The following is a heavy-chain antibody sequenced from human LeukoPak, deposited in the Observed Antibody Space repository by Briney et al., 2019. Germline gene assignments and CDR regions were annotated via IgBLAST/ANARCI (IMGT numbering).Heavy chain of an antibody. CDR1: GFTFSSNW. Sequence: PGGSLRLSCAAYGFTFSSNWMNWVRQAPGKGLEWVANIHEDGSDKYYVDSVKGRFTISRDNAKNSLYLQMNSLRAEDTAVYYCARGVYDLGGYWGQGTLVTVSS. CDR3: ARGVYDLGGY. CDR2: IHEDGSDK. J-gene: IGHJ4*02. D-gene: IGHD5/OR15-5a*01. V-gene: IGHV3-7*02.